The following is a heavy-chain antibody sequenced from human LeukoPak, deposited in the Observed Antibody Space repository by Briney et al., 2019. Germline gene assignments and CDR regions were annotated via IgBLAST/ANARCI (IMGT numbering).Heavy chain of an antibody. D-gene: IGHD3-3*01. J-gene: IGHJ5*02. CDR2: MNPNSGNT. Sequence: ASVKVSCKASGCTFTSYDINWVRQATGQGLEWMGWMNPNSGNTGYAQKFQGRVTITRNTSISTAYMELSSLRSEDTAVYYCARGAPMNDFWSGYYSARYNWFDPWGQGTLVTVSS. V-gene: IGHV1-8*03. CDR1: GCTFTSYD. CDR3: ARGAPMNDFWSGYYSARYNWFDP.